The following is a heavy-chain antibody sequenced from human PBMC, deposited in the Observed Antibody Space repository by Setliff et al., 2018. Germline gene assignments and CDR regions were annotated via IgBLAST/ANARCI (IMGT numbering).Heavy chain of an antibody. CDR3: AREKFYYDGSGYYFDY. V-gene: IGHV1-69*13. J-gene: IGHJ4*02. D-gene: IGHD3-22*01. CDR1: GGTFSSYG. CDR2: IIPMFGTT. Sequence: GASVKVSCKASGGTFSSYGISWVRQAPGQGLEWMGGIIPMFGTTNYAQKFQGRVTITADESTTTAYMELSSLRSDDTAVYYCAREKFYYDGSGYYFDYWGQGTLVTVSS.